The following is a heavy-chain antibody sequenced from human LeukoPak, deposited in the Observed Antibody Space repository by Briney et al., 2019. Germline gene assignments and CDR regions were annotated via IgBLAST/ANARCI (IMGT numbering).Heavy chain of an antibody. V-gene: IGHV1-18*01. D-gene: IGHD1-26*01. Sequence: GAPLKVSCKASGYTFTTYGISWVREAPGQGLEWMGWISADKGNTNYAQKRQGRVNMTTNTHLSTVYMELRSLRSDVSAVYYCAWGSIVGASDYTYWGQGTLVTVSS. CDR3: AWGSIVGASDYTY. CDR1: GYTFTTYG. J-gene: IGHJ4*02. CDR2: ISADKGNT.